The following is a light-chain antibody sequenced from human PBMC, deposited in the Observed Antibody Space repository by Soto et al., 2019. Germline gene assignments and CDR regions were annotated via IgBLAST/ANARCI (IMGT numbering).Light chain of an antibody. CDR3: QQRGNWPS. CDR1: QSVSRY. J-gene: IGKJ4*01. CDR2: DAS. Sequence: EIVMTQSQGTLSVSPGERATLSSRASQSVSRYLACCHQQPGQAPRLLIYDASNRATGIPARFSGSGSGTYFTLTISSLEPEDFAVYYCQQRGNWPSFGGGTKVDIK. V-gene: IGKV3-11*01.